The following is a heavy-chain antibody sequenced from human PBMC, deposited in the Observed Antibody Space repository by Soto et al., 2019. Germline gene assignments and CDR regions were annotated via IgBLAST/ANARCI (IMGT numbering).Heavy chain of an antibody. Sequence: ASVKVSCKASGYTFSGYYIHWLRQAPGQGLEWMGWINPNSGGTNYAQKFQGRVTVTRDTPTSTAYMELSRLTSDDTAVYYCASSSLYGMDVWGQGTTVTVSS. J-gene: IGHJ6*02. CDR2: INPNSGGT. V-gene: IGHV1-2*02. CDR3: ASSSLYGMDV. CDR1: GYTFSGYY.